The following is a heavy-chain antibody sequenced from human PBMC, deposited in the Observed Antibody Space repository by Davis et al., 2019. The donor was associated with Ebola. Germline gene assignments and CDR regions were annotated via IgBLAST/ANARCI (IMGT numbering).Heavy chain of an antibody. CDR1: GFTFSRYA. J-gene: IGHJ5*02. Sequence: PGGSLRLSCVASGFTFSRYAMSWVRQAPGRGLEWVSAITGSDGSTYCADSVKGRFTISRDNSKNTLYLQMNSLRAEDTAVYYCARGEWARSGNWFDPWGQGTLVTVSS. D-gene: IGHD2-8*01. V-gene: IGHV3-23*01. CDR3: ARGEWARSGNWFDP. CDR2: ITGSDGST.